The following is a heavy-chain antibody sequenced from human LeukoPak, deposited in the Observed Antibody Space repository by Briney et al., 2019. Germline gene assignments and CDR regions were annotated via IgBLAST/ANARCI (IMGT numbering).Heavy chain of an antibody. CDR1: GGSISSGGYY. CDR3: ARHEAILWYFDY. CDR2: IDYSGST. Sequence: SETLSLTCTVSGGSISSGGYYWSWIRQPPGKGLEWIGYIDYSGSTIYNPSLKSRVTISVDTSKNHFSLKLSSVTAADTAVYYCARHEAILWYFDYWGQGTLVTVSS. D-gene: IGHD2-15*01. V-gene: IGHV4-61*03. J-gene: IGHJ4*02.